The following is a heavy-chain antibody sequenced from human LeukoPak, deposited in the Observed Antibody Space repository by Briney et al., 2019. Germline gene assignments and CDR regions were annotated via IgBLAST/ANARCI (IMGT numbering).Heavy chain of an antibody. D-gene: IGHD1-14*01. V-gene: IGHV4-34*01. J-gene: IGHJ6*02. CDR3: VVSSYYYYYGMDV. Sequence: SETLSLTCAVYGGSFSGYYWSWIRQPPGKGLEWIGEINHSGSTNYNPSLKSRVTISVDTSKNQFSLKLSSVTAADTAVYYCVVSSYYYYYGMDVWGQGTTVTVSS. CDR1: GGSFSGYY. CDR2: INHSGST.